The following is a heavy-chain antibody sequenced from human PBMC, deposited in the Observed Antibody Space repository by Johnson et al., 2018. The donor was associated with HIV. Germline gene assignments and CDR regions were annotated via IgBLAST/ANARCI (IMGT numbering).Heavy chain of an antibody. CDR1: GFTFSNYW. Sequence: VQLVESGGGFVQSGGSLRVFCAASGFTFSNYWMSWVRQAPGKGPEWVANIKGDGSEQAYVDSVTGRFTISRDNANNFMYLQMNSLRAEDTAVYYCATTANIATAGKIWGQGTMVTVSS. V-gene: IGHV3-7*05. CDR2: IKGDGSEQ. D-gene: IGHD6-13*01. J-gene: IGHJ3*02. CDR3: ATTANIATAGKI.